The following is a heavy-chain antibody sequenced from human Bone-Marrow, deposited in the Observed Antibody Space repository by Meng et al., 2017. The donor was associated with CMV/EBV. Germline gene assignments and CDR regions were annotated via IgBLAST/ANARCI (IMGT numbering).Heavy chain of an antibody. Sequence: ASVKVYCKSSGYTFTGYYMHWVRQAPGQGLEWMGWINPNSGGTNYAQRFQGRVTMTRDTSISTAYMELSRLRSDDTAVYYCAREGYCSSTSCSNDNWGQGTLVTVSS. J-gene: IGHJ4*02. V-gene: IGHV1-2*02. CDR3: AREGYCSSTSCSNDN. CDR2: INPNSGGT. D-gene: IGHD2-2*01. CDR1: GYTFTGYY.